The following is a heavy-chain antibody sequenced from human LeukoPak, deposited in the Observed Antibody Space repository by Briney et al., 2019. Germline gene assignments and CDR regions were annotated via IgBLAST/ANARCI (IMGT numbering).Heavy chain of an antibody. CDR1: GGSISSYY. J-gene: IGHJ3*02. CDR3: ARDGGAGATDAFDI. V-gene: IGHV4-4*07. Sequence: SETLSLTCTVSGGSISSYYWSWIRQPAGKGLEWIGRIYTSGSTNYNPSLKSRVTMSVDTSKNQFSLKLSSVTAADTAVYYCARDGGAGATDAFDIWGQGTMVTVSS. D-gene: IGHD1-26*01. CDR2: IYTSGST.